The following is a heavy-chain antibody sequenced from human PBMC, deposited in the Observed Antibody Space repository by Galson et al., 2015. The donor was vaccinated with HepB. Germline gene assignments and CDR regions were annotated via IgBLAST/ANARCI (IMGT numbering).Heavy chain of an antibody. CDR1: GYTFNKYG. CDR3: ARDVDWALDY. V-gene: IGHV1-18*01. Sequence: SVKVSCKASGYTFNKYGISWVRQAPGQGLEWMGWISTKRGNTKHAQNFQGRVTMTTETFTNTAYMELRSLRSADTAVYYCARDVDWALDYWGQGTLVTVSS. J-gene: IGHJ4*02. D-gene: IGHD3-9*01. CDR2: ISTKRGNT.